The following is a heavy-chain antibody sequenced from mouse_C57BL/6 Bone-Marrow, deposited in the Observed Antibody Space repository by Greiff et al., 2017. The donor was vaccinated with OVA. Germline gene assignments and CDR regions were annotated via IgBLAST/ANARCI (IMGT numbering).Heavy chain of an antibody. J-gene: IGHJ2*01. D-gene: IGHD3-3*01. CDR2: IYPGSGNT. V-gene: IGHV1-76*01. CDR1: GYTFTDYY. CDR3: AREEGLDWDYFDY. Sequence: QVQLKESGAELVRPGASVKLSCKASGYTFTDYYINWVKQRPGQGLEWIARIYPGSGNTYYNEKFKGKATLTAEKSSSTAYMQLSSLTSEDSAVYFCAREEGLDWDYFDYWGQGTTLTVSS.